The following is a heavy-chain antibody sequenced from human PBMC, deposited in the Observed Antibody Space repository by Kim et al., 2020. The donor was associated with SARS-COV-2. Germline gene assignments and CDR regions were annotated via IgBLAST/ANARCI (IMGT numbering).Heavy chain of an antibody. Sequence: RGSTNSNPSLKSRVTISVDTSKNQCSLRLSAVTAADTAVYYCARRTAFDYWGQGTLVTVSS. V-gene: IGHV4-34*01. CDR3: ARRTAFDY. D-gene: IGHD4-17*01. CDR2: RGST. J-gene: IGHJ4*02.